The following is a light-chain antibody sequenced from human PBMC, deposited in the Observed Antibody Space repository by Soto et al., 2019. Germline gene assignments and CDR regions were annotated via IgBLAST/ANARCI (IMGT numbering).Light chain of an antibody. V-gene: IGKV1-39*01. CDR1: QSIIRH. Sequence: DIHMTQSPSSLSPSVGDRFTVTCGASQSIIRHLNWYQQKPGRAPRLLIYGASNLQSGVPSRFSGSGSGTDFTLTISSLLPEDFATYYCQQGYSTPVTFGQGTRLEIK. CDR2: GAS. J-gene: IGKJ5*01. CDR3: QQGYSTPVT.